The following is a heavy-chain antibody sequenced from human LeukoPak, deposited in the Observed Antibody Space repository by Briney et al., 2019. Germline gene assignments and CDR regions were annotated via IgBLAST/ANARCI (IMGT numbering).Heavy chain of an antibody. CDR2: IRYDGSNK. J-gene: IGHJ6*02. D-gene: IGHD2-2*01. CDR3: AKSLVVPAAMPLYYYYGMDV. V-gene: IGHV3-30*02. CDR1: GFTFSSYG. Sequence: LGGSLRLSCAASGFTFSSYGMHWVRQAPGKGLEWVAFIRYDGSNKYYADSVKGRFTISRDNSKNTLYLQMNSLRAEDTAVYYCAKSLVVPAAMPLYYYYGMDVWGQGTTVTVSS.